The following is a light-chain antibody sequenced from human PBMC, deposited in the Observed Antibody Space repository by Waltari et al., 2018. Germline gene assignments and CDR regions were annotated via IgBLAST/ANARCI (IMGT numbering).Light chain of an antibody. Sequence: EIVLTQSPATLSLSPGERATLSCRASQSVSSSLAWYQQRPGQAPRLLIYDASRRATGIPDRFSGSGSGTDFTLIISSLEPEDFAVYYCQQYSIWPLTFGGGTKVEIK. CDR1: QSVSSS. CDR3: QQYSIWPLT. V-gene: IGKV3D-20*02. CDR2: DAS. J-gene: IGKJ4*01.